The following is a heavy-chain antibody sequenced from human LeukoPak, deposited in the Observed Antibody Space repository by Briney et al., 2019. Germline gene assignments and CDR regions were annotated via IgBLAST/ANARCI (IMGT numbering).Heavy chain of an antibody. V-gene: IGHV3-21*01. CDR1: GFTFSSYA. CDR2: ISSSSSYI. D-gene: IGHD3/OR15-3a*01. Sequence: GRSLRLSCAASGFTFSSYAMSWVRQAPGKGLEWVSSISSSSSYIYYADSVKGRFTISRDNAKNSLYLQMNSLRAEDTAVYYCAKDEVRDWSWGQGTLVTVST. J-gene: IGHJ4*02. CDR3: AKDEVRDWS.